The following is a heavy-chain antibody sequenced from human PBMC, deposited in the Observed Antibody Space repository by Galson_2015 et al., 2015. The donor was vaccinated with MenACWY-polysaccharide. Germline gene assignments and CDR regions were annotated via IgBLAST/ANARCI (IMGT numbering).Heavy chain of an antibody. D-gene: IGHD1-26*01. CDR3: ARVEKYSGSFYILY. CDR1: DYSIRSGYF. CDR2: IFHSGTT. V-gene: IGHV4-38-2*01. J-gene: IGHJ4*02. Sequence: LSLTCAVSDYSIRSGYFWGWLRQPPGKGLEWIASIFHSGTTYYNPSLKSRVTISVDTSKNQFSLKLSSVTAADTAVYYCARVEKYSGSFYILYWGQGTLVTVSS.